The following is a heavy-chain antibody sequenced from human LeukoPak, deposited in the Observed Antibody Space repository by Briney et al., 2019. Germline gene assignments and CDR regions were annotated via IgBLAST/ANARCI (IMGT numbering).Heavy chain of an antibody. CDR3: ARAENKGGAFDI. V-gene: IGHV4-61*05. CDR2: IYYSGST. D-gene: IGHD1-14*01. J-gene: IGHJ3*02. CDR1: GGSISSSSYY. Sequence: SETLSLTCTVSGGSISSSSYYWGWIRQPPGKGLEWIGYIYYSGSTNYNPSLKSRVTISVDTSKDQFSLKLSSVTAADTAVYYCARAENKGGAFDIWGQGTMVTVSS.